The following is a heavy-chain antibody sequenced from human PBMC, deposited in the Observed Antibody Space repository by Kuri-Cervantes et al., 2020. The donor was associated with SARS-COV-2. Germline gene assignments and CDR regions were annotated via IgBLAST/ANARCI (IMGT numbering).Heavy chain of an antibody. J-gene: IGHJ4*02. CDR2: ISAYNGNT. Sequence: ASVKVSCKASGYTFTSYGISWVRQAPGQGLEWMGWISAYNGNTNYAQKLQGRVTMTRDTSISTAYIELSRLRSDDTAVYYCARAGAEGTWHFDYWGQGTLVTVSS. CDR1: GYTFTSYG. CDR3: ARAGAEGTWHFDY. D-gene: IGHD3-10*01. V-gene: IGHV1-18*01.